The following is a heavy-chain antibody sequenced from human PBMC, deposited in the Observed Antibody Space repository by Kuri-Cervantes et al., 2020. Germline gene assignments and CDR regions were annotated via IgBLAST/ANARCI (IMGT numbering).Heavy chain of an antibody. J-gene: IGHJ4*02. CDR3: ASAEDERPEFDY. Sequence: SETLSLTCAVSGGSISSSNWWSWVRQPPGKGLEWIGEIYHSGSTNYNPSLKSRVTISVDKSKNQFSLKLSSVTAADTAVYYRASAEDERPEFDYWGQGTLVTVSS. D-gene: IGHD5-24*01. CDR2: IYHSGST. V-gene: IGHV4-4*02. CDR1: GGSISSSNW.